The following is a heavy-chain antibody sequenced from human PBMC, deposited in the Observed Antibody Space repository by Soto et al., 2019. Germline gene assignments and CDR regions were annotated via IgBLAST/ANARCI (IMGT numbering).Heavy chain of an antibody. Sequence: EVQLVASGGGLVQPGGSLRLSCAASGFTFSSHDMHWVRQVTGKGLEWVSGIDSAGDAKYPASVKGRFTISRENAKNSLHLQMNSLRAGDTAVYYCARGGIRGVSWNWFDTWGQGTLVAVSS. V-gene: IGHV3-13*01. J-gene: IGHJ5*02. CDR3: ARGGIRGVSWNWFDT. CDR2: IDSAGDA. D-gene: IGHD3-10*01. CDR1: GFTFSSHD.